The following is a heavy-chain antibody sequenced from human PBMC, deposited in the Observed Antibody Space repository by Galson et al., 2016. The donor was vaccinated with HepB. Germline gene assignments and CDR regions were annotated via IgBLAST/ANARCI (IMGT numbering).Heavy chain of an antibody. D-gene: IGHD3-16*01. CDR2: INPNGGDT. CDR1: GFDFGHYW. Sequence: SLRLSCAASGFDFGHYWMSWARQAPGEGLEWVAKINPNGGDTYYVASVGGRFVISRNNAKNVLVLQMTTLRGEDTALYYCARWGVTAGLDNWGQGTLVTVSS. V-gene: IGHV3-7*03. CDR3: ARWGVTAGLDN. J-gene: IGHJ4*02.